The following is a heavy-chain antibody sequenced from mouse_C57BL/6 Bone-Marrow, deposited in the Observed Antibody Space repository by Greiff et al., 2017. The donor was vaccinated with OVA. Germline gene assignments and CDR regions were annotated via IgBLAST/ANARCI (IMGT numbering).Heavy chain of an antibody. Sequence: EVKLVESGGDLVKPGGSLKLSCAASGFTFSSYGMSWVRQTPDQRLEWVATISSGGSYTYYPASVKGRFTISRDNAKNTLYLQMSSLKSEDTAMYYCARRRYGSSYPAWFAYWGQGTLVTVSA. V-gene: IGHV5-6*02. CDR2: ISSGGSYT. CDR1: GFTFSSYG. J-gene: IGHJ3*01. CDR3: ARRRYGSSYPAWFAY. D-gene: IGHD1-1*01.